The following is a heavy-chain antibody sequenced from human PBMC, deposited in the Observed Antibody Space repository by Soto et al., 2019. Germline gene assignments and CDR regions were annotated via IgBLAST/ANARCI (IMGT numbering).Heavy chain of an antibody. V-gene: IGHV1-18*01. J-gene: IGHJ4*02. CDR2: ISAYNGNT. D-gene: IGHD6-6*01. CDR1: GFTFTNYG. Sequence: ASVKVSCKASGFTFTNYGINWVRQAPGQGLEWLGWISAYNGNTNYAQRLQGRVTLTTDTSTSTDYMELRSLTSDDTAVYYCARGGSASDFDRWGQGTLVTVSS. CDR3: ARGGSASDFDR.